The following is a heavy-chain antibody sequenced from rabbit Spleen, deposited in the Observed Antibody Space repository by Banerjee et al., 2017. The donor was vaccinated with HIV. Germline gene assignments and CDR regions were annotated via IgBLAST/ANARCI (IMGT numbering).Heavy chain of an antibody. CDR3: VRDQAGNADYGPYYLNL. Sequence: QEQLVDSGGGLVQPGGSLTLSCKASGFDFSRFGVSWVRQAPGKGLEWIGYIDPIFGSTYYANWVNGRFTISRENTQNTLYLQLNSLTAADTATYFCVRDQAGNADYGPYYLNLWGPGTWSPS. J-gene: IGHJ4*01. CDR2: IDPIFGST. V-gene: IGHV1S47*01. D-gene: IGHD2-1*01. CDR1: GFDFSRFG.